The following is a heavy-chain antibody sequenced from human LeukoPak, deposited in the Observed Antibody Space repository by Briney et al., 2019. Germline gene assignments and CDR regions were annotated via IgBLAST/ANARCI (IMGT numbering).Heavy chain of an antibody. J-gene: IGHJ4*02. V-gene: IGHV3-23*01. D-gene: IGHD3-16*01. CDR2: ISGSGGST. Sequence: PGGSLRLSCAASGFTFSSHAMSWVRQAPGKGLEWVSAISGSGGSTYYADSVKGRSTISRDNSKNTLYLQMNSLRADDTALYYCAKDPGYFGGWGQGTLVTVSS. CDR1: GFTFSSHA. CDR3: AKDPGYFGG.